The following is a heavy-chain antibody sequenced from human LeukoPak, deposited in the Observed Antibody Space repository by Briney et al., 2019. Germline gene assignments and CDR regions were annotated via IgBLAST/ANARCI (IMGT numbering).Heavy chain of an antibody. CDR1: GGSISSYY. D-gene: IGHD1-26*01. CDR2: IYYSGST. CDR3: ARDSYSGSPS. J-gene: IGHJ4*02. V-gene: IGHV4-59*12. Sequence: KSSETLSLTCTVSGGSISSYYWSWIRQPPGKGLEWIGYIYYSGSTNYNPSLKSRVTISVDTSKNQFSLKLSSVTAADTAVYYCARDSYSGSPSWGQGTLVTVSS.